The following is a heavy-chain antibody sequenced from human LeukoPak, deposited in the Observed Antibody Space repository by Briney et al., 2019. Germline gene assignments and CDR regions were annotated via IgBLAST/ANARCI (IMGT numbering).Heavy chain of an antibody. V-gene: IGHV3-23*01. Sequence: GGSLRLSCAASGFTFSSYAMSWVRQAPGKGLEWVSAISGSGGCTYYADSVKGRFTISRDNSKNTLYLQMNSLRAEDTAVYYCARPYDVLGQDYYGMDVWGQGTTVTVSS. CDR3: ARPYDVLGQDYYGMDV. J-gene: IGHJ6*02. D-gene: IGHD3-16*01. CDR2: ISGSGGCT. CDR1: GFTFSSYA.